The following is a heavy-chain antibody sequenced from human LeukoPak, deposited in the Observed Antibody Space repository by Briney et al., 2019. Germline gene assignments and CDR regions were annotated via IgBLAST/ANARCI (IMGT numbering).Heavy chain of an antibody. CDR1: GFTFSSYA. CDR2: ISSNGGST. CDR3: QSWSVSYYFDP. V-gene: IGHV3-64*05. Sequence: GGSLRLSCSASGFTFSSYAMHWVRQAPGKGLEYVSAISSNGGSTYYADSGKSRCTISRENSKYTLYVQMSSLRAEDTSVYYCQSWSVSYYFDPWGQGTLVTVSS. J-gene: IGHJ5*02. D-gene: IGHD6-13*01.